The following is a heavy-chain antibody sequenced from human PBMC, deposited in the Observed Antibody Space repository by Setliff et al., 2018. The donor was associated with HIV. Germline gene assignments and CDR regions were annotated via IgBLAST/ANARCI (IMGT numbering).Heavy chain of an antibody. V-gene: IGHV1-8*02. CDR2: IDPNSGNT. J-gene: IGHJ3*02. Sequence: ASVKVSCKASGYTFTGYYLHWVRQAPGQGLGWMGWIDPNSGNTGYAQKFQGRVTMTRNTSISTAYMELSSLRSDDTAVYYCARDPGRDGYNLGAFDIWGQGTMVTVSS. D-gene: IGHD5-12*01. CDR3: ARDPGRDGYNLGAFDI. CDR1: GYTFTGYY.